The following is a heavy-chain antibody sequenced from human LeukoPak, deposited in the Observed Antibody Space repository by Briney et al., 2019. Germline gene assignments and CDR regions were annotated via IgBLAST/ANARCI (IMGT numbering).Heavy chain of an antibody. J-gene: IGHJ4*02. CDR2: MNPLSGNT. D-gene: IGHD6-19*01. CDR1: GYSFVTSD. Sequence: ASVKVSCKASGYSFVTSDINWVRQAAGQGLEWLGWMNPLSGNTGYAQKFQGRVTMTRNTSISTAYMELSSLRSEDTAVYYCARGLLAVAGYDYWGQGTLVTVSS. V-gene: IGHV1-8*01. CDR3: ARGLLAVAGYDY.